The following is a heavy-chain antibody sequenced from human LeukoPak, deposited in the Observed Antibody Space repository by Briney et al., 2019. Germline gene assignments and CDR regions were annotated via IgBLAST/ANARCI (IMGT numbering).Heavy chain of an antibody. Sequence: GASVKVSCKASGYTFTSYDINWVRQATGQGLEWMGWMNPNSGNTGYAQKFQGRVTITRNTSISTAYIELSSLRSEDTAVYYCARSSQYSSGWSGDAFDIWGQGTMVTVSS. CDR1: GYTFTSYD. CDR3: ARSSQYSSGWSGDAFDI. D-gene: IGHD6-19*01. V-gene: IGHV1-8*03. J-gene: IGHJ3*02. CDR2: MNPNSGNT.